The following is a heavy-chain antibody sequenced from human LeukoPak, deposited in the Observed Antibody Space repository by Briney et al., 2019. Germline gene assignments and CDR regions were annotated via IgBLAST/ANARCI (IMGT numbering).Heavy chain of an antibody. CDR3: ARVGRDDCGGDCYLNYAFDI. Sequence: SQTLSLTCTVSGASISSCSYYWSWIRQPAGKGLEWIGCIYSSGSINYNPSLKSRVTISVDTSKNQFSLKLSSVTAADTAVYYCARVGRDDCGGDCYLNYAFDIWGQGTMVTVSS. D-gene: IGHD2-21*02. CDR2: IYSSGSI. V-gene: IGHV4-61*02. J-gene: IGHJ3*02. CDR1: GASISSCSYY.